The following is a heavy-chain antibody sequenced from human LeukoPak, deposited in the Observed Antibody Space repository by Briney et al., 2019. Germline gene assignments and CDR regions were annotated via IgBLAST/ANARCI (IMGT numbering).Heavy chain of an antibody. CDR1: GGSISSYY. V-gene: IGHV4-59*01. Sequence: KPSETLSLTCTVSGGSISSYYWSWIRQPPGKGLEWIGYIYYSGSTNYNPSLKSRVTISVDTSKNQFSLKLSSVTAADTAVYYCASGVSYYDSSGYSNWFDPWGQGTLVTVSS. CDR2: IYYSGST. CDR3: ASGVSYYDSSGYSNWFDP. J-gene: IGHJ5*02. D-gene: IGHD3-22*01.